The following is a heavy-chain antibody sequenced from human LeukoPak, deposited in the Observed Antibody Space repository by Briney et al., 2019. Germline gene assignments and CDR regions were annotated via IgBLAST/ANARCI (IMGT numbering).Heavy chain of an antibody. J-gene: IGHJ4*02. CDR3: ARGTGSRTS. Sequence: SETLSLTCTVSGYSISSGYYWGWIRQPPGKGLEWIGEINHSGSTNYNPSLKSRVTISVDTSKNQFSLKLSSVTAADTAVYYCARGTGSRTSWGQGTLVTVSS. V-gene: IGHV4-38-2*02. CDR2: INHSGST. D-gene: IGHD2-2*01. CDR1: GYSISSGYY.